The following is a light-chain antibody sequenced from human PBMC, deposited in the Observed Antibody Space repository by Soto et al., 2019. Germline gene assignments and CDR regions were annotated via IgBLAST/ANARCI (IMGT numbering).Light chain of an antibody. Sequence: QSVLTQPASVSGSPGQSITISCTGTSSDVGSYNLVSWDQQPPGKAPKLVIYEGSKRPSAVSNRYSGSKSGNTASLTTSGLQAEDEADYYCCSYAGSSRFYVSGTGTKVTVL. V-gene: IGLV2-23*01. CDR1: SSDVGSYNL. CDR2: EGS. J-gene: IGLJ1*01. CDR3: CSYAGSSRFYV.